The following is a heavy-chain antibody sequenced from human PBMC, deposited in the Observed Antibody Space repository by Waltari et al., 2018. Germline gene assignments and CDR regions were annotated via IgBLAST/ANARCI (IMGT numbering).Heavy chain of an antibody. D-gene: IGHD4-17*01. J-gene: IGHJ4*02. CDR1: GGSISSYY. Sequence: QVQLQESGPGLVKPSETLSLTCTVSGGSISSYYWRWIRQPPGKGLEWIGYIYYSGSTNYNPSLKSRVTISVDTSKNQFSLKLSSVTAADTAVYYCARFDYGGILFDYWGQGTLVTVSS. V-gene: IGHV4-59*01. CDR3: ARFDYGGILFDY. CDR2: IYYSGST.